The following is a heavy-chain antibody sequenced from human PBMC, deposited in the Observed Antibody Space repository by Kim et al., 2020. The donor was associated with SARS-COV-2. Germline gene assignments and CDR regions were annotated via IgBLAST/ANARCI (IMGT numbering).Heavy chain of an antibody. Sequence: SETLSLTCTVSGGSISSYYWSWIRQPPGKGLEWIGYIYYSGSTNYNPSLKSRVTISVDTSKNQFSLKLSSVTAADAAVYYCARDTYYYDSSGYYFYYSY. CDR3: ARDTYYYDSSGYYFYYSY. V-gene: IGHV4-59*13. CDR2: IYYSGST. CDR1: GGSISSYY. J-gene: IGHJ6*01. D-gene: IGHD3-22*01.